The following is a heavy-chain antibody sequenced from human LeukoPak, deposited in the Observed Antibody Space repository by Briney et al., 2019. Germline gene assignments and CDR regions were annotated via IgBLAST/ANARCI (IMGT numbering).Heavy chain of an antibody. D-gene: IGHD3-16*01. J-gene: IGHJ6*02. V-gene: IGHV3-30*18. CDR3: AKDGGVNYYGMDV. Sequence: HPGGSLRLSCAASRFTFSSYGMHWVRQAPGKGLEWVAVISYDGSNKYYADSVKGRFTISRDNSKNTLYLQMNSLRAEDTAVYYCAKDGGVNYYGMDVWGQGTTVTVSS. CDR2: ISYDGSNK. CDR1: RFTFSSYG.